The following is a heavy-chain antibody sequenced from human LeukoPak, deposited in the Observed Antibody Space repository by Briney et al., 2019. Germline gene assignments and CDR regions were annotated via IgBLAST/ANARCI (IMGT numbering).Heavy chain of an antibody. CDR3: AKDRIVISFGDVSKH. D-gene: IGHD3-10*01. Sequence: GGSLRLSCAASGFIFSGYGMRWVRQAPGKGLEWVALISHDESTKHYADSVKGRFTISRDNSKNTLYLQMNNLRVEDTAVYYCAKDRIVISFGDVSKHWGQGTLVTVSS. CDR2: ISHDESTK. CDR1: GFIFSGYG. J-gene: IGHJ1*01. V-gene: IGHV3-30*18.